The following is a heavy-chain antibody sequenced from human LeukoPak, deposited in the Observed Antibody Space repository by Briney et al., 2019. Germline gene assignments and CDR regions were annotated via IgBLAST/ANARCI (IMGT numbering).Heavy chain of an antibody. D-gene: IGHD6-13*01. CDR2: ISGSGDST. CDR1: GFIFSTYA. Sequence: GGSLRLSCAASGFIFSTYAMNWVRQAPGKGLEWVSAISGSGDSTYYGDSVKGRFTISRDNSKNTLYLQMNSLRAEDTAVYYCAKTRPLDSSSWSHGDYWGQGTLVTVSS. CDR3: AKTRPLDSSSWSHGDY. J-gene: IGHJ4*02. V-gene: IGHV3-23*01.